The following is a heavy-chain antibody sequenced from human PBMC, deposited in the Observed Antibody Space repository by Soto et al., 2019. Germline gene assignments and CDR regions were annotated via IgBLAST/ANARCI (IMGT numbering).Heavy chain of an antibody. J-gene: IGHJ4*02. CDR1: GFSFSRFA. Sequence: GGSLRLSCAASGFSFSRFAIHWVRQAPGKGLEWVAVISKDGSVIYYADSVKGRFTISRDNSKSSLFLQVNSLTSEDTAVYHCARSRSGAVPDSLGFWGQGTLVTVSS. CDR3: ARSRSGAVPDSLGF. V-gene: IGHV3-30-3*01. D-gene: IGHD3-10*01. CDR2: ISKDGSVI.